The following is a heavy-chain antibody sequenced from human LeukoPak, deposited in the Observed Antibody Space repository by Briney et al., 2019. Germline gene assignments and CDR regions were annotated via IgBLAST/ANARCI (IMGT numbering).Heavy chain of an antibody. CDR3: AKGVLSPRYFDY. CDR2: ISGSGGST. V-gene: IGHV3-23*01. CDR1: GFTFSSYA. J-gene: IGHJ4*02. D-gene: IGHD3-16*02. Sequence: GGSLRLSCAASGFTFSSYAMSWVRQAPGKGLEWVSAISGSGGSTYYADSAKGRFTISRDNSKNTLYLQMNSLRAEDTAVYYCAKGVLSPRYFDYWGQGTLVTVSS.